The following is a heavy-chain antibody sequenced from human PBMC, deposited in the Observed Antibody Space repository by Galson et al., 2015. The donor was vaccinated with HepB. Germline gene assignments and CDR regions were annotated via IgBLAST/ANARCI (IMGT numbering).Heavy chain of an antibody. CDR3: ASQNCSPGTCYPSDAFDF. CDR2: IYPGDSDT. V-gene: IGHV5-51*03. D-gene: IGHD2-15*01. CDR1: GYSFTTSW. J-gene: IGHJ3*01. Sequence: QSGAEVKKPGESLKISCKGSGYSFTTSWIGWVRQMPGKGLEWMGIIYPGDSDTRYRPSFQGQVAISVDKSTSTAYLQWSSLQASDTAMYYCASQNCSPGTCYPSDAFDFWGQGTMVTVSS.